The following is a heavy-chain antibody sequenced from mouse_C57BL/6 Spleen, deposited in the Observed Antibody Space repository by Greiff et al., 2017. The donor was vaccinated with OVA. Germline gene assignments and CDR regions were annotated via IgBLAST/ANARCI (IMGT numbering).Heavy chain of an antibody. CDR2: IHPNSGST. Sequence: QVQLQQSGAELVKPGASVTLSCKASGYTFTSYWMHWVKQRPGQGLEWIGMIHPNSGSTNYNEKFKSKATMTVDKSTCTADMQFSSLTSEASAVYYCARGGYEYDGWDYCALDYWGQGTSVTVAA. CDR1: GYTFTSYW. V-gene: IGHV1-64*01. J-gene: IGHJ4*01. CDR3: ARGGYEYDGWDYCALDY. D-gene: IGHD2-4*01.